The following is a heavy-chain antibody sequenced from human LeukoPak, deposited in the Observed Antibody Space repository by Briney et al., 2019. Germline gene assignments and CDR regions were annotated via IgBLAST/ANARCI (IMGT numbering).Heavy chain of an antibody. D-gene: IGHD4-17*01. J-gene: IGHJ4*02. CDR3: ARGGRTTAELIDY. Sequence: TGGSLRLSCAASEFTVSSNYMNWVRQAPGKGLEWVSSISSSSSFIYYADSVKGRFTISRDNAKNSLFLQMNSLRAEDTAVYYCARGGRTTAELIDYWGQGTLVTVSS. V-gene: IGHV3-21*01. CDR1: EFTVSSNY. CDR2: ISSSSSFI.